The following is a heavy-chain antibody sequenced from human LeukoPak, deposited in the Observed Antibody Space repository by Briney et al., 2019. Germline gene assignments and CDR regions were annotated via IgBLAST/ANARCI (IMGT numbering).Heavy chain of an antibody. CDR2: MNPNSGDT. CDR3: ARWPRGYEPDY. D-gene: IGHD5-12*01. V-gene: IGHV1-8*03. J-gene: IGHJ4*02. CDR1: GYTFTGYY. Sequence: ASVKVSCKASGYTFTGYYMHWVRQATGQGLEWMGWMNPNSGDTGYAQKFQGRVTITRNTSISTAYMEPSSLRSEDTAVYYCARWPRGYEPDYWGQGTLVTVSS.